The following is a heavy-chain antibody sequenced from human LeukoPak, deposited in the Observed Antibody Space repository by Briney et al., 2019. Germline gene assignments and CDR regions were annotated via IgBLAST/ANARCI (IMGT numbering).Heavy chain of an antibody. D-gene: IGHD2-2*01. J-gene: IGHJ6*02. Sequence: GASVKVSCKASGYTFTSYGISWVRQAPGQGLEWMGWISAYNGNTNYAQKLQGRVTMTTDTSTSTAYMELRSLRSDDTAVYFCAKVIPASLSYYFYGMDVWGQGTTVTVSS. CDR3: AKVIPASLSYYFYGMDV. CDR2: ISAYNGNT. V-gene: IGHV1-18*01. CDR1: GYTFTSYG.